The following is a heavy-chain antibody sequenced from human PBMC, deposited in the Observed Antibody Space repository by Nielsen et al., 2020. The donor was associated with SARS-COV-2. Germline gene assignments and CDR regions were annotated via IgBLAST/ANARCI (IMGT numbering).Heavy chain of an antibody. D-gene: IGHD1-26*01. CDR2: ISGSGGST. V-gene: IGHV3-23*01. CDR3: AKDLRGYSGNWFDP. Sequence: GESLKISCAASGFTFSSYAMSWVRQAPGKGLEWVSAISGSGGSTYYADSVKGRFTISRDNSKNTLYLQMNSLRAEDTAVYYCAKDLRGYSGNWFDPWGQGTLVTVSS. CDR1: GFTFSSYA. J-gene: IGHJ5*02.